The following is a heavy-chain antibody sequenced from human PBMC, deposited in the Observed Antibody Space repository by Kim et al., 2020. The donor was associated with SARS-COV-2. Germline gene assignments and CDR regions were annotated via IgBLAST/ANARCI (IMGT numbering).Heavy chain of an antibody. J-gene: IGHJ3*02. D-gene: IGHD2-21*01. V-gene: IGHV3-74*01. Sequence: GGSLTLSCTTSGFTFSSRWMHWVRQAPGKGLEWVSTINTDGAIKRYADSMKGRITISRDNAENTMYLQVSSLRAEDTAIYHCTKDIQRAFDIWGQGTMVT. CDR3: TKDIQRAFDI. CDR1: GFTFSSRW. CDR2: INTDGAIK.